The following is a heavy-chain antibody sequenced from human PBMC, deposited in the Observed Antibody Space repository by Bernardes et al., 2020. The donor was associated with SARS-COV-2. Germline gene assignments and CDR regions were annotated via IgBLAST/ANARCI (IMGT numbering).Heavy chain of an antibody. V-gene: IGHV4-61*02. Sequence: LSLTCTVSGGSISRGSYFWSWLRQPVGKGLEWIGRVYASGSSTHNPALQRRVTILADTSKNQFSLKMTSVTAADTAVYYCAREMSSEYNLVYAFDVWGQGTMVTVSS. CDR1: GGSISRGSYF. D-gene: IGHD1-1*01. CDR3: AREMSSEYNLVYAFDV. CDR2: VYASGSS. J-gene: IGHJ3*01.